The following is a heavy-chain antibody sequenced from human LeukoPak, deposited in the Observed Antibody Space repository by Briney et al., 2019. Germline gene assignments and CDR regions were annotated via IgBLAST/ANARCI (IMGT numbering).Heavy chain of an antibody. CDR2: IYPVDSDA. Sequence: GESLKISCKGSGYSFTNYWIGWVRQMPGKGLEWMGIIYPVDSDAKNSPSFQGQVTISADKSINTASLQWSSLKASDTAMYYCARHISGGDIVVVPAAIPYEYWSQGTLVTVSS. CDR1: GYSFTNYW. CDR3: ARHISGGDIVVVPAAIPYEY. V-gene: IGHV5-51*01. D-gene: IGHD2-2*02. J-gene: IGHJ4*02.